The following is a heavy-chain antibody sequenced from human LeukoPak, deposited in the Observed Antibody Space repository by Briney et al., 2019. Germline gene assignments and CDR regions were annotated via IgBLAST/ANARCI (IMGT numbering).Heavy chain of an antibody. CDR2: VSHSGIT. Sequence: SETLSLTCTVSGFSISSDYYWGWIRQPPGKGLEWLGSVSHSGITYYNSSLNSRVTISVDTSKNQFPLKVNSVTAADTAVYYCARLVIPWGQGILVTVSS. V-gene: IGHV4-38-2*02. CDR1: GFSISSDYY. CDR3: ARLVIP. D-gene: IGHD3-10*01. J-gene: IGHJ5*02.